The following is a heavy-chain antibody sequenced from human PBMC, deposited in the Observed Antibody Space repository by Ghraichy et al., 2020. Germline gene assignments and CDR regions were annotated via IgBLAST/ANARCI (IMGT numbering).Heavy chain of an antibody. CDR2: ISGSADST. CDR1: GFTLSKYG. V-gene: IGHV3-23*01. Sequence: GGSLRLSCAASGFTLSKYGMSWVRQAPGKGLEWVSSISGSADSTYYADSVKGRFTISRDNAKNSLYLQMNNLSAEDTAVYYCSSGDTFDIWGRGTMVTVSS. J-gene: IGHJ3*02. CDR3: SSGDTFDI. D-gene: IGHD3-10*01.